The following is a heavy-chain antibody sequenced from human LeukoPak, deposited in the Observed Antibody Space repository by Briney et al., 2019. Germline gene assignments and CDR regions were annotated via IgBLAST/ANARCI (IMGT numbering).Heavy chain of an antibody. D-gene: IGHD6-6*01. Sequence: SETLSLTCAVYGGSFSSYYWGWIRQPPGKGLEWIGSIYYSGSTYYNPSLKSRVTISVDTSKNQFSLKLSSVTAADTAVYYCARQIYSSSFVDYWGQGTLVTVSS. V-gene: IGHV4-39*01. CDR2: IYYSGST. J-gene: IGHJ4*02. CDR1: GGSFSSYY. CDR3: ARQIYSSSFVDY.